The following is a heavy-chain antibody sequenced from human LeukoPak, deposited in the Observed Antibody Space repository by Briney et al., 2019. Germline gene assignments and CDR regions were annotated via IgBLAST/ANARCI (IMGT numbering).Heavy chain of an antibody. Sequence: SETLSLTCTVSGDSISSHYWSWIRQPPGEGLEWIGRIYSSGSTNYNPSLKSRVTLSVATSKNQFSLKLSSVTAADTAVYYCARMYSGTYGGIDNWGQGILVTVSS. V-gene: IGHV4-4*07. CDR2: IYSSGST. D-gene: IGHD1-26*01. J-gene: IGHJ4*02. CDR3: ARMYSGTYGGIDN. CDR1: GDSISSHY.